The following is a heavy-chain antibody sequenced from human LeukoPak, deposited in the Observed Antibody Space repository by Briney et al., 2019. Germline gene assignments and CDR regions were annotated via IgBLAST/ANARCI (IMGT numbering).Heavy chain of an antibody. V-gene: IGHV4-39*07. CDR3: ARDGDGYNYFDY. D-gene: IGHD5-24*01. CDR2: MYYSGST. J-gene: IGHJ4*02. Sequence: SETLSLTCTVSGGSISSSSYYWGWIRQPPGRELEWIGTMYYSGSTYYNPSLKSRVTISVDTSKNQFSLKVTSVTAADTAVYYCARDGDGYNYFDYWGQGTLVTVSS. CDR1: GGSISSSSYY.